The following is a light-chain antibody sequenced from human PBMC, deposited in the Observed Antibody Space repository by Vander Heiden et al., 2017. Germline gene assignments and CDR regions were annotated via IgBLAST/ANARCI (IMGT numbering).Light chain of an antibody. CDR1: SSDGGGYNY. CDR2: DVS. J-gene: IGLJ2*01. Sequence: QSALTQPRPVSGFPGQSATISGTGTSSDGGGYNYGSWYQQQPGKAPKLKIYDVSKRPSGVPDRFSGSKSGNTASLTISGLQAEDEADYYCCSYAGSYTYVVFGGGTKLTVL. CDR3: CSYAGSYTYVV. V-gene: IGLV2-11*01.